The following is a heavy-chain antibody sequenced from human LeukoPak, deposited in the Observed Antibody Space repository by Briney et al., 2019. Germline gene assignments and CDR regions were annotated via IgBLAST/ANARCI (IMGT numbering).Heavy chain of an antibody. CDR2: IGIDSGNT. V-gene: IGHV3-48*01. CDR3: ARDHNYAFDN. CDR1: GFPFIEYS. J-gene: IGHJ4*02. D-gene: IGHD1-1*01. Sequence: GGSLRLSCTASGFPFIEYSMNWVREVPGKGLEWISYIGIDSGNTKYADSVRGRFTISADKAKNSLYLQMNSLRVEDAAVYYCARDHNYAFDNWGQGTLVSVAS.